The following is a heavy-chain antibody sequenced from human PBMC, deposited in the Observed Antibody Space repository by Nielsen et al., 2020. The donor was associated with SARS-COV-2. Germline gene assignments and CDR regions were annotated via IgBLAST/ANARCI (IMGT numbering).Heavy chain of an antibody. CDR1: AGSISSGGHS. CDR3: ARDESGYGLLDY. J-gene: IGHJ4*02. D-gene: IGHD6-25*01. V-gene: IGHV4-31*03. CDR2: MYYSGSA. Sequence: SETLSLTCTVPAGSISSGGHSWTWVRQHPGKGLEWIGYMYYSGSAYYNPSLESRVTITVDTSKNQFSLKLSSVTAADTAVYYCARDESGYGLLDYWGQGTPVTVSS.